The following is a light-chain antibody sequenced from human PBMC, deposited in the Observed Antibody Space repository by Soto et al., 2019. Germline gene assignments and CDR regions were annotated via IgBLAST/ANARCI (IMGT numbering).Light chain of an antibody. Sequence: EIVLTQSPGTLSLSPGERATLSCRASQSVSSSYLAWYQQKPGQAPRLLIYDASSRATGIPDRFSGSGSGTGFTLTISRLEPEDFAVYYCQQYGSFFGGGTKVEMK. CDR3: QQYGSF. CDR2: DAS. V-gene: IGKV3-20*01. J-gene: IGKJ4*01. CDR1: QSVSSSY.